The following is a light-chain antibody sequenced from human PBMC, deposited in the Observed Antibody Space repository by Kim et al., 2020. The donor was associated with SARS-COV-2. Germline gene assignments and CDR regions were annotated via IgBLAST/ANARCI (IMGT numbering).Light chain of an antibody. Sequence: ALGQAVRITFQGDGLRSYYATWYRQKPGQVPILVIYGKSIRPSGIPDRFSGSSSGNTASLTITGTQAGDEAVDYCNARDSNDNVVFGGGTKLTVL. CDR1: GLRSYY. J-gene: IGLJ2*01. CDR2: GKS. V-gene: IGLV3-19*01. CDR3: NARDSNDNVV.